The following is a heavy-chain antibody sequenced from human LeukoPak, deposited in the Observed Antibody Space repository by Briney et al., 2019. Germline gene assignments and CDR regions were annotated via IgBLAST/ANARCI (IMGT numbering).Heavy chain of an antibody. D-gene: IGHD3-16*02. V-gene: IGHV1-24*01. CDR2: FDPEDGET. Sequence: ASVKVSCKVSGCTLTELSMHWVRQAPGKGLEWMGGFDPEDGETIYAQKFQGRVTMTEDTSTDTAYMELSSLRSEDTAVYYCATDRERDYDYVWGSYRRWGQGTLVTVSS. CDR3: ATDRERDYDYVWGSYRR. CDR1: GCTLTELS. J-gene: IGHJ4*02.